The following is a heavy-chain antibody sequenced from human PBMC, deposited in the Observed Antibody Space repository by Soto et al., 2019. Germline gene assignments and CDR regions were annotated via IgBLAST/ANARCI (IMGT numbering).Heavy chain of an antibody. V-gene: IGHV3-30*03. Sequence: QVQVVESGGGGVQPGRTLRISCPTSGFSFSNYGMHWARQAPGKGLEWVGIISPDGSNQYYADFVKGRCTISRDNSKSTRYLQMSSLRVEDTAVYYCETDLAPAGRYYYYGMDVWGQGTTVTVSS. CDR3: ETDLAPAGRYYYYGMDV. J-gene: IGHJ6*02. D-gene: IGHD6-13*01. CDR2: ISPDGSNQ. CDR1: GFSFSNYG.